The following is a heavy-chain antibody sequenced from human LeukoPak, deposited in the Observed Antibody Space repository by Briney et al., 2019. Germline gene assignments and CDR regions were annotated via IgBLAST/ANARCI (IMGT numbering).Heavy chain of an antibody. Sequence: SETLSLTCTVSGYSISSGYYWGWIRQPPGKGLEWIGSIYHSGSTYYNPSLKSRVTISVDTSKNQFSLKLSSVTAADTAVYYCARGLYYSGTVDYWGQGTLVTVSS. CDR2: IYHSGST. V-gene: IGHV4-38-2*02. D-gene: IGHD3-10*01. J-gene: IGHJ4*02. CDR1: GYSISSGYY. CDR3: ARGLYYSGTVDY.